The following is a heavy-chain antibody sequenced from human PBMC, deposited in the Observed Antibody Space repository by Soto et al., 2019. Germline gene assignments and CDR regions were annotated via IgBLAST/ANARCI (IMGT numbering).Heavy chain of an antibody. CDR1: GFSFSNYA. CDR2: ISGSGGSA. CDR3: VREASGWYSRGSFDF. Sequence: GGSLRLSCAASGFSFSNYAMNWVRQAPGKGLEWVSVISGSGGSASYADSVQGRFTISRDNSKNTLYLQMNSLRAEDTAIYSCVREASGWYSRGSFDFWGRGTMVTVSS. V-gene: IGHV3-23*01. D-gene: IGHD6-19*01. J-gene: IGHJ3*01.